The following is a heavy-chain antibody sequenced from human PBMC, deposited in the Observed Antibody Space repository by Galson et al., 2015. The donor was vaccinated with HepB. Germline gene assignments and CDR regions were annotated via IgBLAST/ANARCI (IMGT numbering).Heavy chain of an antibody. V-gene: IGHV1-3*01. J-gene: IGHJ4*02. D-gene: IGHD3-22*01. CDR2: INAGNGNT. Sequence: SVKVSCKASGYTFTSYAMHWVRQAPGQRLEWMGWINAGNGNTKYSQKFQGRVTITRDTSASTAYMELSSLRSEDTAVYYCARDARGYYDSSGYDYWGQGTLVTVSS. CDR1: GYTFTSYA. CDR3: ARDARGYYDSSGYDY.